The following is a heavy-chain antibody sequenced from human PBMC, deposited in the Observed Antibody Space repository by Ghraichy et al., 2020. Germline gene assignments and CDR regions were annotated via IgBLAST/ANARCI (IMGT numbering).Heavy chain of an antibody. CDR1: RFIFSTNE. J-gene: IGHJ5*02. V-gene: IGHV3-48*03. CDR2: ISSSGTTI. CDR3: ARSILKFSDGRFDP. D-gene: IGHD2-21*01. Sequence: GGSLRLSCVTSRFIFSTNEMNWVRQAPGKGLEWISHISSSGTTIYYADSVKGRFTISRDNAKKSLYLQMNSLRVEDTAVYYCARSILKFSDGRFDPWGQGTLVTVSS.